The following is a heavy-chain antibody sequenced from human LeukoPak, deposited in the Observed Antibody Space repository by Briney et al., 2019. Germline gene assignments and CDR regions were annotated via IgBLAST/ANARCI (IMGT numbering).Heavy chain of an antibody. V-gene: IGHV1-2*02. CDR1: GYAFTGYY. J-gene: IGHJ4*02. D-gene: IGHD3-22*01. CDR2: INPNSGGT. Sequence: ASVKVSCEASGYAFTGYYLHWVRQAPGQGLEWMGWINPNSGGTNYAQKFQGRVTMTRDTSISTAYVELSRLRSDDTAVYYCVRDRPSYYDSSVYYRENFDFWGQGTLVTVSS. CDR3: VRDRPSYYDSSVYYRENFDF.